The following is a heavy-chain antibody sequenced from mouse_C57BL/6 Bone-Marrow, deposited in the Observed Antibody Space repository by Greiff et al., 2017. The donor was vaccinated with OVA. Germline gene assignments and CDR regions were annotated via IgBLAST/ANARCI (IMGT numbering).Heavy chain of an antibody. J-gene: IGHJ1*03. Sequence: QVTLKVCGPGILQSSQTLSLTCSFSGFSLSTSGMGVSWIRQPPGKGLEWLAHLYWDDDKRYNPSLKSRPTISKDTSSNQVFLKITSVDTADTATYYCDRRPYLLWYPHWYFDVWGTGTTVTVSS. D-gene: IGHD2-1*01. CDR1: GFSLSTSGMG. CDR2: LYWDDDK. V-gene: IGHV8-12*01. CDR3: DRRPYLLWYPHWYFDV.